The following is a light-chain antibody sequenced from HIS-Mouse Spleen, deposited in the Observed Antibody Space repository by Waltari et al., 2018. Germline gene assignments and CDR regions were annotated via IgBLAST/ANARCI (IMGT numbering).Light chain of an antibody. CDR1: QSVLYSSNNKNY. V-gene: IGKV4-1*01. J-gene: IGKJ2*01. CDR3: QQYYSTPYT. Sequence: DIVMTQSPDSLAVSLCERATITFMSSQSVLYSSNNKNYLAWYQQKPGQPPKLLIYWASTRESGVPDRFSGSGSGTDFTLTISSLQAEDVAVYYCQQYYSTPYTFGQGTKLEIK. CDR2: WAS.